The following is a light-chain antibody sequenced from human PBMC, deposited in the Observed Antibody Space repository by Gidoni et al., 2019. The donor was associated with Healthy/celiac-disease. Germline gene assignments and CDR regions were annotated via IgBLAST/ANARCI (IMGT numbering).Light chain of an antibody. CDR1: SSDVGGYNY. CDR3: SSYTSSSTVV. V-gene: IGLV2-14*01. J-gene: IGLJ2*01. Sequence: QSALTQPASVSGAPGQSITISCTGTSSDVGGYNYVSWYQQHPGKAPKILIYYVSNRPSGVSTRFSCSKSGNTASLTISGLQAEDEADYYCSSYTSSSTVVFGGGTKLTVL. CDR2: YVS.